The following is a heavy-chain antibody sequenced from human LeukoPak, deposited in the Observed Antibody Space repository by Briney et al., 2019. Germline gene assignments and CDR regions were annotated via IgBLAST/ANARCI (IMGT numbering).Heavy chain of an antibody. CDR1: GFTFRSYT. CDR3: AKRMGPSIAASDLDY. CDR2: ISYDGSNK. V-gene: IGHV3-30*18. D-gene: IGHD6-13*01. Sequence: GGPLRLSCAASGFTFRSYTMNWVRQAPGKGLEWVAVISYDGSNKYYGDSVKGRFTISRDNSKNTLYLQMNSLRAEDTAVYYCAKRMGPSIAASDLDYWGQGTLVTVSS. J-gene: IGHJ4*02.